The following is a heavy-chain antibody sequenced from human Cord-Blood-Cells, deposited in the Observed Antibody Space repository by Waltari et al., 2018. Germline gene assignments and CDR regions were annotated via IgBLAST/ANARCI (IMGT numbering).Heavy chain of an antibody. Sequence: QVQLQQWGAGLLKPSEPLSLTCAVYGGSFSGYYWSWIRQPPGKGLEWIGEINHSGSTNYNPSLKSRVTISVDTSKNQFSLKLSSVTAADMAVYYCARFRGSGSYWYFDLWGRGTLVTVSS. CDR3: ARFRGSGSYWYFDL. CDR2: INHSGST. D-gene: IGHD3-10*01. J-gene: IGHJ2*01. V-gene: IGHV4-34*01. CDR1: GGSFSGYY.